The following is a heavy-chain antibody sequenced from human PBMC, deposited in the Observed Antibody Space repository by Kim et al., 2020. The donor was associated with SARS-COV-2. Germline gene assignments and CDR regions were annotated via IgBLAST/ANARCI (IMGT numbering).Heavy chain of an antibody. J-gene: IGHJ5*02. CDR3: ARSEVAAAGTPDWFDP. Sequence: SFQGHVTISADKSISTAYLQWSSLKASDTAMYYCARSEVAAAGTPDWFDPWGQGTLVTVSS. V-gene: IGHV5-10-1*01. D-gene: IGHD6-13*01.